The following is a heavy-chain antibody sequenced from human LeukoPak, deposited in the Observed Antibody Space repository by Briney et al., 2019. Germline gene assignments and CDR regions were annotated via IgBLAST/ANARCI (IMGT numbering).Heavy chain of an antibody. V-gene: IGHV3-64*01. Sequence: GSLRLSCAASGFTFSSYAVHWVRQAPGKGLEYVSAISSNGGSTYYANSVKGRFTISRDNSKNTLYLQMGSLRAEDMAVYYCARGGLSSSWYIDYWGQGTLVTVSS. D-gene: IGHD6-13*01. CDR1: GFTFSSYA. CDR2: ISSNGGST. CDR3: ARGGLSSSWYIDY. J-gene: IGHJ4*02.